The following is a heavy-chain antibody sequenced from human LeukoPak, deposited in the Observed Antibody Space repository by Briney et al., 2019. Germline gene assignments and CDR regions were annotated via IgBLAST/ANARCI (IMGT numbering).Heavy chain of an antibody. CDR2: IIPILGIA. D-gene: IGHD3-10*01. CDR1: GGTFSSYA. J-gene: IGHJ4*02. Sequence: ASVNVSCKASGGTFSSYAISWVRQAPGQGLEWMGRIIPILGIANYAQKFQGRVTITADKSTSTAYMELSSLRSEDTAVYYCARVSGSDQDYWGQGTLVTVSS. V-gene: IGHV1-69*04. CDR3: ARVSGSDQDY.